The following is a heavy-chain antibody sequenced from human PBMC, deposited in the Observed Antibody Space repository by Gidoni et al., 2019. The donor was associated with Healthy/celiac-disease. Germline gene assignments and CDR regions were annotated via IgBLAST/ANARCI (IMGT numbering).Heavy chain of an antibody. CDR1: GFSLSTSGVG. CDR2: IYCDDDK. V-gene: IGHV2-5*02. J-gene: IGHJ4*02. CDR3: AHAGTDFWSGYYFDY. D-gene: IGHD3-3*01. Sequence: QITLKESGPTLVKPTQTLTLTCTFSGFSLSTSGVGVGWIRQPPGKALEWLALIYCDDDKRYSPSLKSRLTITKDTSKNQVVLTMTNMDPVDTATYYCAHAGTDFWSGYYFDYWGQGTLVTVSS.